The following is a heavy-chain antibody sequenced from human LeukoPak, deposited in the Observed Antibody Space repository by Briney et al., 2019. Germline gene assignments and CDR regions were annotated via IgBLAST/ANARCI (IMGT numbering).Heavy chain of an antibody. CDR1: GGSISSGTDY. V-gene: IGHV4-39*07. J-gene: IGHJ2*01. D-gene: IGHD4-23*01. CDR2: IFYSGST. Sequence: SETLSLTCTVSGGSISSGTDYWGWIRQPPGKGLEWVGNIFYSGSTYYNPSLKSRVTISVDTSKNQFSLKLTSVTAADTAVYYCARVVTSWSHFDLWGRGTLVTVSS. CDR3: ARVVTSWSHFDL.